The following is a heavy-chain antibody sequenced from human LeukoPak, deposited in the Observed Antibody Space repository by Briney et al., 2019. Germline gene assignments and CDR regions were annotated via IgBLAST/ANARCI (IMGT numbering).Heavy chain of an antibody. CDR3: ARDDYSKGYYYYYMDV. V-gene: IGHV4-38-2*02. J-gene: IGHJ6*03. D-gene: IGHD4-11*01. Sequence: SETLSLTCTVSGYSISSGYYWGWIRQPPGKGLEWIGSIYHSGSTYYNPSLKSRVTISVDTSKNQSSLKLSSVTAADTAAYYCARDDYSKGYYYYYMDVWGKGTTVTVSS. CDR2: IYHSGST. CDR1: GYSISSGYY.